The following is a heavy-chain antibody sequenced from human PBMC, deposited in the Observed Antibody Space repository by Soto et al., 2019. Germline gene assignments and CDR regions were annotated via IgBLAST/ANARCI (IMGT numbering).Heavy chain of an antibody. D-gene: IGHD2-2*01. J-gene: IGHJ6*02. CDR1: GFTLSSHT. CDR3: ARGYCTRSSCYIGGFYYYGMDV. Sequence: PVGSLRLSCAASGFTLSSHTMNWVRQAPGKGLEWVSSISSDSSYKYYTDSVKGRFTVSRDNAKNSLYLQMDSLRAEDTAVYYCARGYCTRSSCYIGGFYYYGMDVWGQGATVTVSS. V-gene: IGHV3-21*01. CDR2: ISSDSSYK.